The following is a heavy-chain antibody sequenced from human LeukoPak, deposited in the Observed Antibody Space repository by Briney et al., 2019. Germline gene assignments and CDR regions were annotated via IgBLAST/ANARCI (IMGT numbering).Heavy chain of an antibody. CDR3: AKINSGAVAYDY. CDR2: ISGSGGSI. Sequence: GGSLRLSCAASGFTFSSYAMTWVRQAPGKGLDWVSFISGSGGSIKSADSVKGRFTISRDNSKNTLYLQMNSLRAEDTAVYYCAKINSGAVAYDYWGQGTLVTVSS. J-gene: IGHJ4*02. V-gene: IGHV3-23*01. CDR1: GFTFSSYA. D-gene: IGHD6-19*01.